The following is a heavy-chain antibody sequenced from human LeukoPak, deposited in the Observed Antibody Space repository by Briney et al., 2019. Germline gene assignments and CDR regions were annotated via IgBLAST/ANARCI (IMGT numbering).Heavy chain of an antibody. CDR2: ISGSSSSI. V-gene: IGHV3-48*04. D-gene: IGHD6-13*01. Sequence: QSGGSLRLSCAASGFSFSNYNINWVRQAPGKGLEWISYISGSSSSIYYADSVKGRFTFFRDNAKNSLYLQMNSLRAEDTAVYYCARSRLSSWYLDYWGQGTLVTVSS. CDR1: GFSFSNYN. J-gene: IGHJ4*02. CDR3: ARSRLSSWYLDY.